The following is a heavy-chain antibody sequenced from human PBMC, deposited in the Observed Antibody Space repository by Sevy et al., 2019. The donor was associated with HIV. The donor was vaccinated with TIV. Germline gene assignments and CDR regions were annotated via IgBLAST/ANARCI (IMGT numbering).Heavy chain of an antibody. V-gene: IGHV1-18*01. CDR3: AKEGKNIRSWFDP. CDR2: ISGYNGYT. D-gene: IGHD3-3*02. Sequence: ASVKVSCKASGYSFTNYGIGWVRQAPGQGLEWMGWISGYNGYTNYAQNLRGRVTMTTDTSTSTAYMELRSLRSDGTAIYYCAKEGKNIRSWFDPWGQGTLVTVSS. J-gene: IGHJ5*02. CDR1: GYSFTNYG.